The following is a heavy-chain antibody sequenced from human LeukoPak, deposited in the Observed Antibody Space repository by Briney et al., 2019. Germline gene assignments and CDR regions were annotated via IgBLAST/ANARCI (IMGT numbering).Heavy chain of an antibody. Sequence: GASVKVSCKAPGYTFTGYYMHWVRQAPGQGLEWMGWINPNSGGTNYAQKFQGRVTMTRDTSISTAYMELSRLRSDDTAVYYCARVEAEVVTDAFDIWGQGTMVTVSS. CDR1: GYTFTGYY. CDR2: INPNSGGT. D-gene: IGHD3-22*01. V-gene: IGHV1-2*02. J-gene: IGHJ3*02. CDR3: ARVEAEVVTDAFDI.